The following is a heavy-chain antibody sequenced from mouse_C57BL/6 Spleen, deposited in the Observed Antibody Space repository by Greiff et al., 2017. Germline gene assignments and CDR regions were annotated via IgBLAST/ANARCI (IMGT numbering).Heavy chain of an antibody. CDR2: IWSGGST. Sequence: QVQLKESGPGLVQPSQSLSITCTVSGFSLTSYGVHWVRQSPGKGLEWLGVIWSGGSTDYNAAFISRLSISKDNSKGQVFFKMNSLQADDTAIYYCARNNYAAWFAYWGQGTLVTVSA. CDR1: GFSLTSYG. CDR3: ARNNYAAWFAY. D-gene: IGHD2-4*01. V-gene: IGHV2-2*01. J-gene: IGHJ3*01.